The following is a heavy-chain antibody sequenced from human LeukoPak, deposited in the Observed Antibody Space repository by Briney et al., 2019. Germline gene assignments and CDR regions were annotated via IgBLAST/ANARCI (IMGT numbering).Heavy chain of an antibody. CDR2: INSDGSSR. Sequence: GGSLRLSCAASGFTFSSYWMHWVRQAPGKGLVWVSRINSDGSSRSYADSVKGRFTISRDNAKNTVYLQMNSLRVEDTAVYYCARVYETNGYLYWGQGSLVTVSS. V-gene: IGHV3-74*01. J-gene: IGHJ4*02. D-gene: IGHD3-22*01. CDR1: GFTFSSYW. CDR3: ARVYETNGYLY.